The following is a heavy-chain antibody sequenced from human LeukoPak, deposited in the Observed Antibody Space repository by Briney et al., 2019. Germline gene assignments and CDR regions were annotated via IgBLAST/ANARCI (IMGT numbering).Heavy chain of an antibody. D-gene: IGHD6-19*01. J-gene: IGHJ3*02. V-gene: IGHV4-61*01. Sequence: SETLSLTCTVSGGSVSSGSNYWSWIRQPPGKRLEWIGFIYYSGSTNYNPSLNSRVTISLDTSKNQFSLNLSSVTAADTAVYYCARDPYSSGWYGSAFDIWGQGTMVTVSS. CDR2: IYYSGST. CDR3: ARDPYSSGWYGSAFDI. CDR1: GGSVSSGSNY.